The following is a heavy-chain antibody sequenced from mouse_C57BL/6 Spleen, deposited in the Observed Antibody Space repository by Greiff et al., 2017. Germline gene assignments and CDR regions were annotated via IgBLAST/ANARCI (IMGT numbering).Heavy chain of an antibody. J-gene: IGHJ4*01. CDR3: ARGGGSSSYAMDD. V-gene: IGHV1-50*01. Sequence: VQLQQPGAELVQPGASVKLSCKASGYTFTSYWVQWVQQRPGQGLEWIGEIDPSDSYTNYNQKFKGKATLTVDTSSSTDYMQLSSLTSEDSAVYYCARGGGSSSYAMDDWGQGTSVTVAS. CDR2: IDPSDSYT. D-gene: IGHD1-1*01. CDR1: GYTFTSYW.